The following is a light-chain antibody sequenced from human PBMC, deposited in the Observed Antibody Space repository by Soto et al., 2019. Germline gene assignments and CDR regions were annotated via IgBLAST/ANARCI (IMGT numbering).Light chain of an antibody. Sequence: DIQMTQSPSTLSASVGDRVTITCRASQSISSWLAWYQQKPGKAPKLLIYDASSLESGVPSRFSGSGSGTECTLTISSLQPDDFATYYCQPYNSYSLFTFGPGTKVDIK. CDR3: QPYNSYSLFT. CDR1: QSISSW. V-gene: IGKV1-5*01. CDR2: DAS. J-gene: IGKJ3*01.